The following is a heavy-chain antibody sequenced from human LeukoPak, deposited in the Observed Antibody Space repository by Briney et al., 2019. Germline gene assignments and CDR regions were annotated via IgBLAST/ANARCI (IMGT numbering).Heavy chain of an antibody. CDR2: IYSGGST. Sequence: PGGPLRLSCAPSGFTARNNYMAWVRQAPGTGLEWLPIIYSGGSTYYKDSVKGRFTISRDNAKNSLYLQMNRLRAEDTAVYYCARGPRGSSSITYFDYWGQGTLVTVSS. CDR1: GFTARNNY. D-gene: IGHD6-6*01. CDR3: ARGPRGSSSITYFDY. J-gene: IGHJ4*02. V-gene: IGHV3-53*01.